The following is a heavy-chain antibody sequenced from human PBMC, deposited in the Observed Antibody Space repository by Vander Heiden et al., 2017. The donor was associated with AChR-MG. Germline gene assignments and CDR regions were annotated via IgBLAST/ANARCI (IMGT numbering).Heavy chain of an antibody. D-gene: IGHD3-3*01. J-gene: IGHJ6*02. CDR3: ARSGSITIFGVVTYYYYGMDV. CDR1: GGSFSGSY. CDR2: IKHSGST. V-gene: IGHV4-34*01. Sequence: QVQLQQWGAGLLKPSETLSLTCAVYGGSFSGSYWSWLRQPPGKGLEWSGEIKHSGSTNYNPALKSRVTISVDTSKNQCSLKLSSVTAADTAVYYCARSGSITIFGVVTYYYYGMDVWGQGTTVTVSS.